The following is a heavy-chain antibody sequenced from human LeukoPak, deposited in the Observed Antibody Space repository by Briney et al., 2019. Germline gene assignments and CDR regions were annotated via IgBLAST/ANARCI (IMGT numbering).Heavy chain of an antibody. J-gene: IGHJ1*01. CDR1: GFTVSSNC. D-gene: IGHD2-15*01. V-gene: IGHV3-53*01. CDR3: ARAQDYCSGGSCYGYFQH. CDR2: IYSGGST. Sequence: GGSLRLSCAASGFTVSSNCLTWVRQAPGKGLDCVSVIYSGGSTYYADSVKGRFTISRDKSKNTLFLQMNSLRAEDTAVYYCARAQDYCSGGSCYGYFQHWGQGSLVTVSS.